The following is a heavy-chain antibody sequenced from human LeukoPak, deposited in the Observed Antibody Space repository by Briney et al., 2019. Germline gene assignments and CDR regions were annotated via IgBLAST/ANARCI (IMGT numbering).Heavy chain of an antibody. D-gene: IGHD1-7*01. CDR2: IRSDGSNK. V-gene: IGHV3-30*02. CDR3: ATLSLNWNYNHYFDF. CDR1: GFTFNTYA. J-gene: IGHJ4*02. Sequence: GGSLRLSCAASGFTFNTYAMHWIRQAPGRGLEWVAFIRSDGSNKNYADSVKGRFTISRDNSKNTLYLQVNSLRVEDTGVYYCATLSLNWNYNHYFDFWGQGTLVTISS.